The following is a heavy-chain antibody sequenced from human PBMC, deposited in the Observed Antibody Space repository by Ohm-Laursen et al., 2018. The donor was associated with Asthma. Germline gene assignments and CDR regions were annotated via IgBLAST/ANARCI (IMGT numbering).Heavy chain of an antibody. D-gene: IGHD3-16*01. J-gene: IGHJ6*02. CDR3: AREWGALDV. CDR2: ISYDGSNK. V-gene: IGHV3-30-3*01. Sequence: SLRLSCSASGFTFSSYAMSWVRQAPGKGLEWVAVISYDGSNKYYADSVKGRFTISRDNAKNSLYLQMNNLRAEDAAIYYCAREWGALDVWGQGTTVTVSS. CDR1: GFTFSSYA.